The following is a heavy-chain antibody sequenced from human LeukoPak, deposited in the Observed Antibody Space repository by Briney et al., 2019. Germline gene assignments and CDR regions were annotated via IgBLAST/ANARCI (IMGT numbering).Heavy chain of an antibody. CDR3: ARARTVTDPFDY. V-gene: IGHV3-53*01. D-gene: IGHD4-17*01. CDR2: IYSGGST. CDR1: GFTVSSNY. Sequence: PGGSLRLSCAASGFTVSSNYMSWVRQAPGKGLEWVSVIYSGGSTYYADSMKGRFTISRDNSKNTLYLQMNSLRAEDTAVYYCARARTVTDPFDYWGQGTLVTVSS. J-gene: IGHJ4*02.